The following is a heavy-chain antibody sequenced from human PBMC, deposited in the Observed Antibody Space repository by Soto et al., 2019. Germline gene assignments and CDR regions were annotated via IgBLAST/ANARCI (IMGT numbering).Heavy chain of an antibody. CDR2: ISYDGSNK. Sequence: QVQLVESGGGVVQPGRSLRLSCAASGFTFSSYAMHWVRQAPGKGLEWVAVISYDGSNKYYADSVKGRFTISRDNSENTLYLQMNSLRAEVTAVYFCARSMPYYYDSSGYNAFDIWGQGTMVTVSS. D-gene: IGHD3-22*01. CDR3: ARSMPYYYDSSGYNAFDI. V-gene: IGHV3-30-3*01. CDR1: GFTFSSYA. J-gene: IGHJ3*02.